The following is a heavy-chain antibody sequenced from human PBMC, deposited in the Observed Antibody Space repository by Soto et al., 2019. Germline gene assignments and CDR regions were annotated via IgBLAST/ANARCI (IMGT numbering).Heavy chain of an antibody. Sequence: QANLVESGGGVVQPGRSLRLSCAASVFTFTSYGMHWVRQAPGTRLEWVAVISYDGGLQHYADSVKGRFTISRDNSKNMVLLQMNSLRAEDTAVYYCVSDRGYGHASVPYSWGQGTLVSVSS. V-gene: IGHV3-30*03. CDR3: VSDRGYGHASVPYS. J-gene: IGHJ4*02. D-gene: IGHD5-18*01. CDR2: ISYDGGLQ. CDR1: VFTFTSYG.